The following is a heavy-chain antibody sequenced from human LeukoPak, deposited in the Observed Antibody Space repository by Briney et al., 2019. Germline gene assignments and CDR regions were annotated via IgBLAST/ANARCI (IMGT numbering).Heavy chain of an antibody. D-gene: IGHD3/OR15-3a*01. CDR3: ARDLDHFDY. CDR2: IYYSGST. Sequence: SETLSLTCTVSAGSSGSGGYYWSWIRQHPGKGLEWIGNIYYSGSTYYNPSLKSRVTISVDTSKNQFSLKLSSVTAADTAVYYCARDLDHFDYWGQGTLVTVSS. V-gene: IGHV4-31*03. J-gene: IGHJ4*02. CDR1: AGSSGSGGYY.